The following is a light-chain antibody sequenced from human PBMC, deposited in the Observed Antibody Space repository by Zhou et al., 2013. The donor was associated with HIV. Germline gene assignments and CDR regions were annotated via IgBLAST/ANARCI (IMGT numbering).Light chain of an antibody. CDR2: AAS. V-gene: IGKV1D-16*01. CDR1: QGISTW. CDR3: LQHNSYPWT. Sequence: DIQMTQSPSSLSASIGDRVTITCRASQGISTWLAWYQQKPEKAPKSLIYAASSLQSGVPSSSAAVDLGQNFTLTNQQLXPSRRFATYYCLQHNSYPWTFGQGTKVEI. J-gene: IGKJ1*01.